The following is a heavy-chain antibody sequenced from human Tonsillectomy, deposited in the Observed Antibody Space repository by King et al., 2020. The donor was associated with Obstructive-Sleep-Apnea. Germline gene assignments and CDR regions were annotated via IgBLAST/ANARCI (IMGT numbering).Heavy chain of an antibody. CDR2: ITPFNGNT. V-gene: IGHV1-45*02. CDR1: GYTFTYRY. D-gene: IGHD2-2*01. CDR3: LSMGGSSTSRYVDY. J-gene: IGHJ4*02. Sequence: VQLVESGAEVKKTGSSVKVSCKASGYTFTYRYLHWVRQAPGQALEWMGWITPFNGNTNYAQKFQDRVTITRDRSMSTAYMELSSLRSEDTAMYYCLSMGGSSTSRYVDYWGQGTLVTVSS.